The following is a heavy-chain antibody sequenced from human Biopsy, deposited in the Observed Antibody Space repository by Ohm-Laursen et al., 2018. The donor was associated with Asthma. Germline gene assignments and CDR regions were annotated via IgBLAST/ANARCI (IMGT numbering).Heavy chain of an antibody. D-gene: IGHD2-21*02. CDR1: GGSISSGGFS. V-gene: IGHV4-30-2*01. CDR2: MFYRGTT. Sequence: TLSLTCAVSGGSISSGGFSLARSREPPGKGLEWVGYMFYRGTTHYNPSLTSRVTISLDRSKNQFSLKVNSVTAADTAVYYCARCGGDCPIRGFDSWGPGTLVTVSS. CDR3: ARCGGDCPIRGFDS. J-gene: IGHJ4*02.